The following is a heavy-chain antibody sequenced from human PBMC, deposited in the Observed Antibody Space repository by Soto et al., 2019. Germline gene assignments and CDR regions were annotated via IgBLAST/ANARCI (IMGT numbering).Heavy chain of an antibody. J-gene: IGHJ4*02. CDR1: GYTFTSYY. D-gene: IGHD6-19*01. CDR3: ARGTWDSSGWYTFPFDY. V-gene: IGHV1-46*01. CDR2: INPLSGST. Sequence: ASVKVSCKASGYTFTSYYMHWVRQAPGQGLEWMGIINPLSGSTAYAQKFQGRVTLTRDTSTSTVSMELSSLRSEDTAVYYCARGTWDSSGWYTFPFDYWGQGTVVTVSS.